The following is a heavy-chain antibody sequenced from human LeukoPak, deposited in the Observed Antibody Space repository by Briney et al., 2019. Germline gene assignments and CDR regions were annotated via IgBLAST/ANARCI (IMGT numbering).Heavy chain of an antibody. V-gene: IGHV4-34*01. CDR3: ARYGIVGATRFDY. Sequence: SETLSLTCAVYGGSFSGYYWSWIRQPPGKGLEWIGSIYYSGSTYYNPSLKSRVTISVDTSKNQFSLKLSSVTAADTAVYYCARYGIVGATRFDYWGQGTLVTVSS. J-gene: IGHJ4*02. CDR1: GGSFSGYY. CDR2: IYYSGST. D-gene: IGHD1-26*01.